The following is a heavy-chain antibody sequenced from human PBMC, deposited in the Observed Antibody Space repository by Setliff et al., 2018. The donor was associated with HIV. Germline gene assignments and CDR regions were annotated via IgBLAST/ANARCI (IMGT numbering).Heavy chain of an antibody. CDR2: VNPTGRP. D-gene: IGHD2-21*01. V-gene: IGHV4-39*07. Sequence: SETLSLTCTVSGGSISTSRHYWGWIRQPPGKGLEWIGDVNPTGRPNYSPSLKSRVTMSLDTSKNQFSLNLKSVTAADTALYYCATTGQGRAYFDFWGQGSLVTVSS. CDR3: ATTGQGRAYFDF. J-gene: IGHJ4*02. CDR1: GGSISTSRHY.